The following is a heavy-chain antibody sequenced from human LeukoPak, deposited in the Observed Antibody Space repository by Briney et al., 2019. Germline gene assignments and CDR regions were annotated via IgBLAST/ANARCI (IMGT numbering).Heavy chain of an antibody. D-gene: IGHD5-18*01. CDR1: GESLSGYY. V-gene: IGHV4-34*01. CDR3: ARSQLWSPLSY. CDR2: INHSGGT. Sequence: SETLSLTCVVYGESLSGYYCNWIRQPPGKGLEWIGEINHSGGTNYNPSLKSRVTISVDTSMNVFSLKLSSVTAADTAVYYCARSQLWSPLSYWGQGTLVTVSS. J-gene: IGHJ4*02.